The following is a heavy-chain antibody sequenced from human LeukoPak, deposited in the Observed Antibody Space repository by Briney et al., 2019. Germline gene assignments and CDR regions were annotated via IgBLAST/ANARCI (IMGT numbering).Heavy chain of an antibody. CDR2: IYNSGST. CDR1: GDSISSYRYY. V-gene: IGHV4-39*01. CDR3: ARNTTDTAFEN. J-gene: IGHJ4*02. Sequence: LSETLSLTCAVSGDSISSYRYYWGWIRQPPGKGLEWIGSIYNSGSTSYNPSLKSRVTISVDTSKNQFSLKVNSVTAADTAIYYCARNTTDTAFENWGPGTLVTVSS. D-gene: IGHD1-14*01.